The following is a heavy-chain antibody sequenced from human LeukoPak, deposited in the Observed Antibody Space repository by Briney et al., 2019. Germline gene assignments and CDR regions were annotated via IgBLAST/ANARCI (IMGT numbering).Heavy chain of an antibody. CDR2: ISGSGGGT. CDR1: GFTFSSYA. CDR3: ASRNPSSGWYLFDY. J-gene: IGHJ4*02. Sequence: GGSLRLSCAVSGFTFSSYAMSWVRQAPGQGLDWVSAISGSGGGTYYADSVKGRFNISRDNSKNTLYLQMNSLRAEDTAVYYCASRNPSSGWYLFDYWGQGTLVTVSS. D-gene: IGHD6-19*01. V-gene: IGHV3-23*01.